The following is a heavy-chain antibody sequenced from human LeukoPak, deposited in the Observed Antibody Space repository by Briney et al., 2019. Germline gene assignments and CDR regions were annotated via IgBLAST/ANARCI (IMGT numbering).Heavy chain of an antibody. V-gene: IGHV1-2*02. CDR1: GYTLTGYY. CDR2: INPSSGDT. D-gene: IGHD2-2*01. J-gene: IGHJ2*01. Sequence: ASVKVSCKASGYTLTGYYMHWVRQAPGQGLEWMGWINPSSGDTQYAQKFQGRVTITRGTSTSTAYTERSTLRRDDTAWFFRARDQTSTTTWY. CDR3: ARDQTSTTTWY.